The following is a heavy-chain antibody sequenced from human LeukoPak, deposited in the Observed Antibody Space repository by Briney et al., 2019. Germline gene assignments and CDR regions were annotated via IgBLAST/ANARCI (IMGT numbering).Heavy chain of an antibody. CDR1: GYTFTGYY. J-gene: IGHJ4*02. Sequence: ASVKVSCKASGYTFTGYYMHWVRQAPGQGLEWMGWINPNSGGTNYAQKFQGRVTMTRDTSISTAYMELSRLRSDDTAVYYCAGAAHSSSWYYYWGQGTLVTVSS. CDR3: AGAAHSSSWYYY. CDR2: INPNSGGT. V-gene: IGHV1-2*02. D-gene: IGHD6-13*01.